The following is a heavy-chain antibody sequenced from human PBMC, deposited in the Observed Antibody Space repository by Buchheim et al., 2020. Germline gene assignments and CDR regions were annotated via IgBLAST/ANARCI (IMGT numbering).Heavy chain of an antibody. Sequence: QVQLVQSGAEVKKPGASVKVSCKASGYTFTGYYMHWVRQAPGQGLEWMGWINPNSGGTNYAQKFQGWVTMTRDTSISTAYMELSRLRSDDTAVYYWARAGNAGSTYYYYYMDVWGKGTT. CDR2: INPNSGGT. V-gene: IGHV1-2*04. CDR3: ARAGNAGSTYYYYYMDV. CDR1: GYTFTGYY. D-gene: IGHD1-14*01. J-gene: IGHJ6*03.